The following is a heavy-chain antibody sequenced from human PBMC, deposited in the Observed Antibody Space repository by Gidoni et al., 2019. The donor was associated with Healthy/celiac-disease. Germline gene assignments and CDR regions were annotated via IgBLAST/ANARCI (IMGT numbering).Heavy chain of an antibody. CDR3: ARVEGGGVFMMTAP. D-gene: IGHD3-16*01. CDR1: GGSISSGNYY. CDR2: IYDSGGP. J-gene: IGHJ4*02. Sequence: QVQLQESGPGLVKPSQTLSLTCTVSGGSISSGNYYWSWIRQPPGKGLEWIGYIYDSGGPYSNPSLKSRVTISVDTSKNQFSLKLSSVTAADTAVYYCARVEGGGVFMMTAPWGQGTLVTVSS. V-gene: IGHV4-30-4*01.